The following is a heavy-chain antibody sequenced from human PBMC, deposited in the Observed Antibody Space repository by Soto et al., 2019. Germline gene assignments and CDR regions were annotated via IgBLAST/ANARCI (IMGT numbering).Heavy chain of an antibody. CDR3: ARLYGSGSTRRVRIDY. J-gene: IGHJ4*02. CDR2: INWNGGST. CDR1: GFTFDDYA. D-gene: IGHD3-10*01. V-gene: IGHV3-20*04. Sequence: PGGSLRLSCAASGFTFDDYAMHWVRQAPGKGLEWVSGINWNGGSTGYADSVKGRFTISRGNAKNSLYLQMNSLRAEDTALYYCARLYGSGSTRRVRIDYWGQGTLVTVSS.